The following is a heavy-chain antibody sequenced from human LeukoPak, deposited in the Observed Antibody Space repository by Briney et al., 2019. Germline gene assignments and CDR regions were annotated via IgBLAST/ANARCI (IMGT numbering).Heavy chain of an antibody. Sequence: SETLSLTCAVYGGSSSAYYWSWIRPPPGKGLEWIGEINHSGSTNYNPSPKSRVTIPVDTPKNQFSLKLSSVTSADTAVYYCARWKFFYGGNSERGVDYWGQGTLVTVSS. CDR2: INHSGST. J-gene: IGHJ4*02. D-gene: IGHD4-23*01. CDR3: ARWKFFYGGNSERGVDY. V-gene: IGHV4-34*01. CDR1: GGSSSAYY.